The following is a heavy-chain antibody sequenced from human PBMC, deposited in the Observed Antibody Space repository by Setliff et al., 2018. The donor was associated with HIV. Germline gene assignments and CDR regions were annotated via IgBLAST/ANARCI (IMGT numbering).Heavy chain of an antibody. CDR3: ARWGASGGRPDWHAFDM. D-gene: IGHD2-15*01. V-gene: IGHV4-59*11. CDR1: GDSITGRW. Sequence: SETLSLTCTVSGDSITGRWLSWIRQSPGKGLEWIGYIGYNGDTSYNPSLNSRVTLSVDRSKNQFSLKLSSVSAADTAVYFCARWGASGGRPDWHAFDMWGQGTMVTVSS. CDR2: IGYNGDT. J-gene: IGHJ3*02.